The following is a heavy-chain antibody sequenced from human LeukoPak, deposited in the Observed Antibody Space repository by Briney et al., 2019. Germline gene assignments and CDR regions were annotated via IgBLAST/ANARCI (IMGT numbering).Heavy chain of an antibody. D-gene: IGHD2-15*01. J-gene: IGHJ3*02. V-gene: IGHV3-23*01. CDR2: ISGSGGST. Sequence: GGSLRLSCAASGFTFSSYAMSWVRQAPGKGLEWASAISGSGGSTYYADSVEGRFTISRDNSKNTLYLQMNSLRAEDTAVYYCAKDPCSGGSCYARDAFDIWGQGTMVTVSS. CDR1: GFTFSSYA. CDR3: AKDPCSGGSCYARDAFDI.